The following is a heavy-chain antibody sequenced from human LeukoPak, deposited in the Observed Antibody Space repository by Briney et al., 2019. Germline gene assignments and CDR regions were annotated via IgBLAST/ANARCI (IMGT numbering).Heavy chain of an antibody. D-gene: IGHD1-26*01. Sequence: GGPLRLSCTACGFTFSRYEMDWVRQSTEKGLEWVSYISSSGTTIYYADSVKGRFTISRDNAKNSLFLQVNSLRAEDTAVYYCARSSGTYHFDYWGQGTLVTVSS. J-gene: IGHJ4*02. CDR1: GFTFSRYE. CDR2: ISSSGTTI. CDR3: ARSSGTYHFDY. V-gene: IGHV3-48*03.